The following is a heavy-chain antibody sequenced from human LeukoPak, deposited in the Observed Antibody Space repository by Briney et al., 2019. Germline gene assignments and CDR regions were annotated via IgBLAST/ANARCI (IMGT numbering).Heavy chain of an antibody. D-gene: IGHD3-22*01. CDR3: ARQVHYYDSSGYLFYFDY. V-gene: IGHV4-34*01. Sequence: SETLSLTCAVYGGSFSGYYWSWIRQPPGKGLEWIGETNHSGSTNYNPSLKSRVTISVDTSKNQFSLKLSSVTAADTAVYYCARQVHYYDSSGYLFYFDYWGQGTLVTVSS. J-gene: IGHJ4*02. CDR1: GGSFSGYY. CDR2: TNHSGST.